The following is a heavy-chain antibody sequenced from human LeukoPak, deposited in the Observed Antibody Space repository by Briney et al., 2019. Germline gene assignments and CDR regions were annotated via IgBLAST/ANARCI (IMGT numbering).Heavy chain of an antibody. D-gene: IGHD1-26*01. CDR3: ARGEYSGSTYYFDY. J-gene: IGHJ4*02. V-gene: IGHV4-61*01. Sequence: SETLSLTCTVSGGSVSSGSSYWSWIRQPPGKGLEWIGYIYYSGTTNYNPSLKSRVTISLDTSKNQFSLKLSSVTAADTAVYYCARGEYSGSTYYFDYWGQGTLVTVSS. CDR1: GGSVSSGSSY. CDR2: IYYSGTT.